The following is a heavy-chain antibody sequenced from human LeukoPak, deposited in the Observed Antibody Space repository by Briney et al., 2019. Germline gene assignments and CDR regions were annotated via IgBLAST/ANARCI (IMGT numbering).Heavy chain of an antibody. V-gene: IGHV3-30*03. Sequence: PGWSLRLSCAASGFTFNSYGMHWVRQAPGKGLEWVAVVSYDSSSKYYADSVKGRFTISRDNSKNTLYLQMNSLRAEDTAVYYCARNPGSSSWSGLCDYWGQGTLVTVSS. CDR2: VSYDSSSK. D-gene: IGHD6-13*01. CDR3: ARNPGSSSWSGLCDY. CDR1: GFTFNSYG. J-gene: IGHJ4*02.